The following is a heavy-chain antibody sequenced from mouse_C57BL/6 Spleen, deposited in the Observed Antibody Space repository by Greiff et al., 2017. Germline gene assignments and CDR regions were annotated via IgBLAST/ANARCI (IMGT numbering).Heavy chain of an antibody. J-gene: IGHJ2*01. CDR3: ARRGSSYFDD. Sequence: VQLQQSGPELVKPGASVKISCKASGYTFTDYYMNWVKQSHGKSLEWIGDINPNNGGTSYNQKFKGKATLTVDKSSSTAYMELRSLTSEDSAVYYCARRGSSYFDDWGQGTTLTVSS. CDR2: INPNNGGT. CDR1: GYTFTDYY. V-gene: IGHV1-26*01. D-gene: IGHD1-1*01.